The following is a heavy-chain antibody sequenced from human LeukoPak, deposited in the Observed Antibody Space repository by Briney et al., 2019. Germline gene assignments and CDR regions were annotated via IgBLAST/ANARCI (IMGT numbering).Heavy chain of an antibody. V-gene: IGHV1-46*01. CDR3: ARYPVYFDIVVVPAAQNFDY. CDR2: INPSGGST. J-gene: IGHJ4*02. D-gene: IGHD2-2*01. CDR1: GYTFTSYY. Sequence: ASVKVSCKASGYTFTSYYMHWVRQAPGQGLEWMGVINPSGGSTSYAQKFQGRVTMTRDMSTSTVYMELSSLRSDDTAVYYCARYPVYFDIVVVPAAQNFDYWGQGTLVTVSS.